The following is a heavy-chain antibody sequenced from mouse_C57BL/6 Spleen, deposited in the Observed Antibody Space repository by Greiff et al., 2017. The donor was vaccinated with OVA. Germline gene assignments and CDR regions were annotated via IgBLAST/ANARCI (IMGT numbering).Heavy chain of an antibody. V-gene: IGHV5-17*01. CDR3: ASYDGYAAMDY. CDR2: ISSGSSTI. CDR1: GFTFSDYG. Sequence: EVQLVESGGGLVKPGGSLKLSCAASGFTFSDYGMHWVRQAPEKGLEWVAYISSGSSTIYYADTVKGRFTISRDNAKNTLFLQMTSLRSEDTAMYYCASYDGYAAMDYWGQGTSVTVSS. J-gene: IGHJ4*01. D-gene: IGHD2-3*01.